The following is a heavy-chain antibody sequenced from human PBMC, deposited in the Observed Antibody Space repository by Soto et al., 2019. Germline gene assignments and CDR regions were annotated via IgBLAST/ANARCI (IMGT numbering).Heavy chain of an antibody. D-gene: IGHD2-2*01. J-gene: IGHJ6*02. V-gene: IGHV3-23*01. CDR2: IGVSGGST. Sequence: GGSLRLSCAASGFTFSSYAMSWVRQAPGKGLEWVSAIGVSGGSTYYADSVKGRFTISRDNSQNTLYLQMNSLRAEDTAVYFCAKKVFDCSSTSCYYYYGMDVWGQGTTVTVSS. CDR3: AKKVFDCSSTSCYYYYGMDV. CDR1: GFTFSSYA.